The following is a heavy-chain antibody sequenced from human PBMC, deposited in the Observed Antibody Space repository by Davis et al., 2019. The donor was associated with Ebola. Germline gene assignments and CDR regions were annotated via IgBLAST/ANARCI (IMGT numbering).Heavy chain of an antibody. CDR2: IFHTGTT. J-gene: IGHJ6*02. V-gene: IGHV4-59*08. Sequence: SETLSLTCSVSDGYIKSFFWGWVRQPPGKRPEWIGEIFHTGTTTYNPSLKSRVSMSIDTSKGQLSLTLRSVTASDTATYYCVRQWAPYGMDVWGQGTTVTVSS. D-gene: IGHD1-26*01. CDR1: DGYIKSFF. CDR3: VRQWAPYGMDV.